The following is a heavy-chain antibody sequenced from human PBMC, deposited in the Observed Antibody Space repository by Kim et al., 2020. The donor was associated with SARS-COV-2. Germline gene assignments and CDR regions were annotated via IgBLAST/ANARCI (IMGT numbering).Heavy chain of an antibody. D-gene: IGHD3-22*01. CDR3: AHSSVPEWGHFDY. Sequence: ASVKVSCKASGYTFTGYYMHWVRQAPGQGLEWMGWINPNSGGTNYAQKFQGRVTMTRDTSISTAYMELSRLRSDDTAVYYCAHSSVPEWGHFDYWGQGTLVTVSS. CDR1: GYTFTGYY. V-gene: IGHV1-2*02. J-gene: IGHJ4*02. CDR2: INPNSGGT.